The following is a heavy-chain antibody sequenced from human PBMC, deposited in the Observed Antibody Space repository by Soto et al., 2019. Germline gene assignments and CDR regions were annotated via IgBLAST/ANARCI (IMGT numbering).Heavy chain of an antibody. CDR3: ARATNWNYEGPYYYYYYMDV. CDR2: IKQDGSEK. V-gene: IGHV3-7*01. D-gene: IGHD1-7*01. J-gene: IGHJ6*03. Sequence: EVQLVESGGGLVQPGGSLRLSCAASGFTFSSYWMSWVRQAPGKGLEWVANIKQDGSEKYYVDSVKGRFTISRDNAKNSLYLQMNSLRAEDTAVYYCARATNWNYEGPYYYYYYMDVWGKGTTVTVSS. CDR1: GFTFSSYW.